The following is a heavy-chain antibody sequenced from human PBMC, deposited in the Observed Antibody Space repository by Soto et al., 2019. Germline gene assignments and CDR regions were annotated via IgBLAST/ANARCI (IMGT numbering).Heavy chain of an antibody. J-gene: IGHJ5*02. CDR3: ARGLGYCSSTSCYRTPWGGVDP. V-gene: IGHV4-34*01. CDR2: INHSGST. CDR1: GGSFSGYY. Sequence: QVQLQQWGAGLLKPSETLSLTCAVYGGSFSGYYWSWIRQPPGKGLEWIGEINHSGSTNYNPSLKSRVTISVDTSQNQFSLKLSSVTAADTAVYYCARGLGYCSSTSCYRTPWGGVDPWGQGTLDTVSS. D-gene: IGHD2-2*02.